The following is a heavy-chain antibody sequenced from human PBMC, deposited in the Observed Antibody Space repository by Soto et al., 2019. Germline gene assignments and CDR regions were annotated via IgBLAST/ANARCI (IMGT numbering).Heavy chain of an antibody. CDR3: ASGGYSYGDAFDI. CDR1: GGSFSGYY. J-gene: IGHJ3*02. CDR2: INHSGST. V-gene: IGHV4-34*01. D-gene: IGHD5-18*01. Sequence: QVQLQQWGAGLLKPSETLSLTCAVYGGSFSGYYWSWIRQPPGEGLEWIGEINHSGSTNYNPSLKSRVTISVDTSKNQFSLKLSSVTAADTAVYYCASGGYSYGDAFDIWGQGTMVTVSS.